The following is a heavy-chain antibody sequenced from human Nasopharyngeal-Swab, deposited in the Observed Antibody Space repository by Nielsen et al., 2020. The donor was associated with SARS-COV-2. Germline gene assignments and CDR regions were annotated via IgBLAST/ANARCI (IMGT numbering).Heavy chain of an antibody. V-gene: IGHV1-69*06. Sequence: WVRQAPGQGLEWMGGIIPIFGTANYAQKFQGRVTITADKSTSTAYMELSSLRSEDTAVYYCARVGSRGGNAFDIWGQGTMATVSS. CDR3: ARVGSRGGNAFDI. CDR2: IIPIFGTA. D-gene: IGHD1-26*01. J-gene: IGHJ3*02.